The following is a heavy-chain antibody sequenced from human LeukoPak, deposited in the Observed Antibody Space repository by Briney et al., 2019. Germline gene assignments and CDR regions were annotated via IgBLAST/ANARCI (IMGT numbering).Heavy chain of an antibody. V-gene: IGHV1-8*03. J-gene: IGHJ4*02. Sequence: ASVKVSCKASGYTFTSYDINWVRQATGQGLEWMGWMNPNSGNTGYAQKFQGRVTITRNTSISTAYMELSSLRSEDTAVYYCARGRRVVVVLAATYYFDYWGQGTLVTVSS. D-gene: IGHD2-2*01. CDR3: ARGRRVVVVLAATYYFDY. CDR1: GYTFTSYD. CDR2: MNPNSGNT.